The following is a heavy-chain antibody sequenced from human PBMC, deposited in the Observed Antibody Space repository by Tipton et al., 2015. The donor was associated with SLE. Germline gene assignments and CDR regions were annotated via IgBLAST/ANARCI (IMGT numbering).Heavy chain of an antibody. J-gene: IGHJ4*02. V-gene: IGHV1-18*01. D-gene: IGHD3-10*02. CDR2: ISTKNGDT. CDR3: ARECSGTGCLDY. CDR1: GYTFTSYG. Sequence: QSGAEVKKPGASVKVSCKASGYTFTSYGISWVRQAPGQGLEWMGWISTKNGDTKYAERFQGRASMTTDTSTSTSYMALRSPRSDDTAMYYCARECSGTGCLDYWGQGTLVTVSS.